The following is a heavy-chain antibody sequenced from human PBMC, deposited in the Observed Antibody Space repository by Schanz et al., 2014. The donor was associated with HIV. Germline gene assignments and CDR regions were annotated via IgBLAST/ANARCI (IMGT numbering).Heavy chain of an antibody. CDR3: TKPDPGITAPGPDKYYLYEMDV. CDR1: GFSFDNYG. CDR2: ISYDGRNK. D-gene: IGHD6-13*01. J-gene: IGHJ6*02. V-gene: IGHV3-30*18. Sequence: QVQLAESGGGVVRPGRSLKLSCAASGFSFDNYGMHWVRQAPGKGLEWVAVISYDGRNKYFADSVKGRFTMSRDNSKNTLYLQMNRLRADDTAVYYCTKPDPGITAPGPDKYYLYEMDVWGQGTTVIVSS.